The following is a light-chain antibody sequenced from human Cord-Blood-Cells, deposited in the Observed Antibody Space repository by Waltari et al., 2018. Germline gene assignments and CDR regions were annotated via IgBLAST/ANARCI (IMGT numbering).Light chain of an antibody. V-gene: IGLV2-23*03. CDR2: EGS. CDR3: CSYAGSSTFV. Sequence: QSALTQPAPVSGSPGQSITISCTGTSSDVGSYNLVSCYHQHPGKAPKLMIYEGSKRPSGVSNRFSGSKSGNTASLTISGLQAEDEADYYCCSYAGSSTFVFGTGTKVTVL. J-gene: IGLJ1*01. CDR1: SSDVGSYNL.